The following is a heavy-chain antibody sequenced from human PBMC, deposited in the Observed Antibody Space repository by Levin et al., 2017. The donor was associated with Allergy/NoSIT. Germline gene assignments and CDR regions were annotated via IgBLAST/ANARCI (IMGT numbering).Heavy chain of an antibody. CDR1: GFTFSRYS. Sequence: PGGSLRLSCVVSGFTFSRYSMNWVRQAPGKGLEWISYISHDGNVVKYAESVKGRFTISRDDATDSVFLHMNSLRVEDTAVYYCTRGVVVVVGSTPENIDHWGRGTLVTVSS. D-gene: IGHD2-15*01. CDR3: TRGVVVVVGSTPENIDH. CDR2: ISHDGNVV. V-gene: IGHV3-48*01. J-gene: IGHJ4*02.